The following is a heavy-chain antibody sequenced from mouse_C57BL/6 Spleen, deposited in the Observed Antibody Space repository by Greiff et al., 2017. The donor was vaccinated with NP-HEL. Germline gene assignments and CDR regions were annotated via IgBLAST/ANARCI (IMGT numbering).Heavy chain of an antibody. CDR3: ARRGLLRGAMDY. CDR1: GYTFTSYW. V-gene: IGHV1-55*01. J-gene: IGHJ4*01. Sequence: QVQLKQPGAELVKPGASVKMSCKASGYTFTSYWITWVKQRPGQGLEWIEDIYPGSGSTNYNEKFKSKATLTVDTSSSTAYMQLSSLTSEDSAVYYCARRGLLRGAMDYWGQGTSVTVSS. CDR2: IYPGSGST. D-gene: IGHD2-3*01.